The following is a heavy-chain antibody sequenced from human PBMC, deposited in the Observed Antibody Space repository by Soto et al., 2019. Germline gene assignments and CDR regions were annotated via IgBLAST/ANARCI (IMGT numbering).Heavy chain of an antibody. CDR2: ISGSGGST. CDR1: GFTFSSYA. Sequence: GGSLRLSCAASGFTFSSYAMSWVRQAPGKGLEWVSAISGSGGSTYYADSVKGRFTISRDNYKNTLYLQMNSLRAEDTAVYYCAKVSAGYSSSWYPSVRRYFDYWGQGTLVTVSS. V-gene: IGHV3-23*01. J-gene: IGHJ4*02. CDR3: AKVSAGYSSSWYPSVRRYFDY. D-gene: IGHD6-13*01.